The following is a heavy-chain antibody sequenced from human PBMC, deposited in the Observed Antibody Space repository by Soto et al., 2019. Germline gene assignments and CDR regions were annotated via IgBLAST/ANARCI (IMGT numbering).Heavy chain of an antibody. D-gene: IGHD6-19*01. Sequence: TLSLTCSVSGASIRSTSYYWGWIRQPPGKALEWLALIFWDDDARYSPSLKSRLTITKDTSKNQVVLIMTNMDPVDTGTYYCTHTSGHSSTGADNWGQGTQVTVSS. J-gene: IGHJ4*02. V-gene: IGHV2-5*02. CDR1: GASIRSTSYY. CDR2: IFWDDDA. CDR3: THTSGHSSTGADN.